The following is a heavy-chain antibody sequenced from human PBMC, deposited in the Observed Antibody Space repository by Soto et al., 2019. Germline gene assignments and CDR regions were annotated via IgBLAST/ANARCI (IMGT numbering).Heavy chain of an antibody. CDR1: GXTFTSYG. Sequence: ASVKVSCKASGXTFTSYGISWGRQAPGQGLEWMGWISAYNGNTNYAQKLQGRVTMTTDTSTSTAYMELRSLRSDDTAVYYCAGPAHSSGWYDAFDIWGQGTMVTVSS. J-gene: IGHJ3*02. D-gene: IGHD6-19*01. CDR3: AGPAHSSGWYDAFDI. V-gene: IGHV1-18*01. CDR2: ISAYNGNT.